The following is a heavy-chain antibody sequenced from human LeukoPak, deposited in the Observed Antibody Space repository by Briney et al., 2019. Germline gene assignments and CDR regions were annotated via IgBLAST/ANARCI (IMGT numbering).Heavy chain of an antibody. J-gene: IGHJ4*02. Sequence: SETLSLTCTVSGVSISSSNCYWGWIRQPPGKGLEWIGSIYYSGNTYYNASLKSQVSISIDTSKNQFSLKVTSVTAADTAVYYCARQTGSGLFILPGGQGTLVTVSS. CDR3: ARQTGSGLFILP. V-gene: IGHV4-39*01. D-gene: IGHD3/OR15-3a*01. CDR2: IYYSGNT. CDR1: GVSISSSNCY.